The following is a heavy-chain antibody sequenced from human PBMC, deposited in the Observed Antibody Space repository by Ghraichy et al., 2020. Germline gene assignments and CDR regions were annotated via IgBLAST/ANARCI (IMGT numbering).Heavy chain of an antibody. J-gene: IGHJ6*02. V-gene: IGHV4-39*02. CDR3: ARDHQLQPYAYYYGMDV. CDR2: IHHSGTT. D-gene: IGHD3-16*01. Sequence: SETLSLTCTVSGASINSGSYYWVWIRQPPGKGLEWIGSIHHSGTTYFNPSLKSRVIISVDMPKNQFPLNLTSVTAADTALYFCARDHQLQPYAYYYGMDVWGQGTTVTVSS. CDR1: GASINSGSYY.